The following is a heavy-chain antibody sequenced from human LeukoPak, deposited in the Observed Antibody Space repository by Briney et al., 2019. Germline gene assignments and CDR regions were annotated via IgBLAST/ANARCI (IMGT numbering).Heavy chain of an antibody. V-gene: IGHV3-74*01. CDR1: GFTFSNYW. J-gene: IGHJ4*02. CDR3: ARIYSSSSGY. D-gene: IGHD6-6*01. Sequence: GGSLRLSCVASGFTFSNYWMHWVRQAPGKGLVWVSRIKTDGSRTNYADSVKGRFTISRDNAKNSLYLQMNSLRAEDTAVYYCARIYSSSSGYWGQGTLVTVSS. CDR2: IKTDGSRT.